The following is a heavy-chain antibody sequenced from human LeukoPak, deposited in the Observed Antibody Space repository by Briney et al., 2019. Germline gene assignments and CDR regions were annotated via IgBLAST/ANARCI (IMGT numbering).Heavy chain of an antibody. CDR1: GGSISSSSYY. J-gene: IGHJ4*02. D-gene: IGHD5-24*01. CDR2: FYYSGST. CDR3: ARGRRDGYNLEYFYK. V-gene: IGHV4-39*01. Sequence: SETLSFTCTVSGGSISSSSYYWGWIRQPPGKGLQWIGSFYYSGSTYYNPSLKSRVTIYVDTSKDQFSLKLSSVTAVDTAVYYCARGRRDGYNLEYFYKWGQGTLVTVSS.